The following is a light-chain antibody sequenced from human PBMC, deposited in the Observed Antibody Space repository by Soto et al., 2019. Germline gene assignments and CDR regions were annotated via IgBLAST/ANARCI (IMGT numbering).Light chain of an antibody. V-gene: IGKV3-11*01. CDR1: QNVNNY. CDR3: QQRTNWPALT. J-gene: IGKJ4*01. CDR2: DAS. Sequence: EVVLTQSPATLSLSPGERATLSCRASQNVNNYLDWYQQKPGQAPRLLIYDASNRATGIPARFSGSGSGTDFTLTISSLEPEDFAVYYCQQRTNWPALTFGGGTKVEIK.